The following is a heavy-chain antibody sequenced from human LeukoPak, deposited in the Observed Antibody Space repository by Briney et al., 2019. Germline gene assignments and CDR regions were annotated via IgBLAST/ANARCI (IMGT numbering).Heavy chain of an antibody. CDR3: ASGYSSGVPGY. D-gene: IGHD6-19*01. CDR1: GGSITPYY. J-gene: IGHJ4*02. CDR2: IYYSGST. V-gene: IGHV4-59*01. Sequence: SETLSLTCTVSGGSITPYYWSWIRQPPGKGLEWIGYIYYSGSTSYNPSLKSRVTISLDTSKNQFSLKLRSVTAADTAVYYCASGYSSGVPGYWGQGTLVTVSS.